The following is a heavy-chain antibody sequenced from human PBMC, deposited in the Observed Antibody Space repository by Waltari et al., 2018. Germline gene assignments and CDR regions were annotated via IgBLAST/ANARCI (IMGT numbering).Heavy chain of an antibody. CDR2: IWSDGSNT. Sequence: QVQLVESGGGVVQAGKSLRLSCAVSGLPFSVHGRTWVRRVPGKGLEWGAIIWSDGSNTYFLESVKGRFTISRDNSKNTLYLQMDSLRAEDTGVYYCARDLMLRSFYYYGLDVWGQGTTVTVSS. V-gene: IGHV3-33*08. CDR3: ARDLMLRSFYYYGLDV. D-gene: IGHD3-10*01. CDR1: GLPFSVHG. J-gene: IGHJ6*02.